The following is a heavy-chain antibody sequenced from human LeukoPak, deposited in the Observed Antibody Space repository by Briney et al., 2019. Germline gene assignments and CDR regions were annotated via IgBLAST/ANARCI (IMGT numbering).Heavy chain of an antibody. Sequence: KAGGSLRLSCAASGFTFSSYSMNWVRQAPGKGLEWVSSISSSSSYINYADSVRGRFTISRDNAKNSLYLQMNSLRAEDTAVYYCARAFYDILTGLAYYFDYWGQGTLVTVSS. CDR3: ARAFYDILTGLAYYFDY. D-gene: IGHD3-9*01. CDR2: ISSSSSYI. J-gene: IGHJ4*02. CDR1: GFTFSSYS. V-gene: IGHV3-21*01.